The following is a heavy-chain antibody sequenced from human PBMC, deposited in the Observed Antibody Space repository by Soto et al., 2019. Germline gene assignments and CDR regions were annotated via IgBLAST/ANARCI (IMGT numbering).Heavy chain of an antibody. V-gene: IGHV3-48*02. Sequence: PGGSLRLSCAASGFTFSSYKMNWVRQAPGKGLEWVSYISSSSSTIYYADSVKGRFTISRDNAKNSLYLQMSSLRDEDTAVYYCAREPYYYDSSGIFDYWGQGTLVTVSS. J-gene: IGHJ4*02. CDR3: AREPYYYDSSGIFDY. D-gene: IGHD3-22*01. CDR2: ISSSSSTI. CDR1: GFTFSSYK.